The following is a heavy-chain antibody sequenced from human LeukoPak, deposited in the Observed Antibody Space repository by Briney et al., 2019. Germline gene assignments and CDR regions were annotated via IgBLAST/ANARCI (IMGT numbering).Heavy chain of an antibody. Sequence: SETLSLTCAVSGYSISSGYYWGWIRQPPGKGLEWIGSIYHSGSTYYNPSLKSRVTISVDTSKNQFSLKLSSVTAAGTAVYYCARRSLTTVTTPYFDYWGQGTLVTVSS. J-gene: IGHJ4*02. CDR2: IYHSGST. CDR1: GYSISSGYY. D-gene: IGHD4-17*01. CDR3: ARRSLTTVTTPYFDY. V-gene: IGHV4-38-2*01.